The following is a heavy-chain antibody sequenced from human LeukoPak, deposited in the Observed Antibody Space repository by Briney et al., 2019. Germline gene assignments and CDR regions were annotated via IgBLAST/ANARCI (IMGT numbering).Heavy chain of an antibody. D-gene: IGHD1-7*01. Sequence: FETLSLTCTVSGGSLSSSSSYGGCIRQPPGKGLGWVGCIYYSGSTYYNPSLKSRVTISVDTSKNQFSLKLSSVTAADTAVYYCATTNWNYVYGFDYWGQGTLVTVSS. CDR2: IYYSGST. J-gene: IGHJ4*02. CDR3: ATTNWNYVYGFDY. V-gene: IGHV4-39*07. CDR1: GGSLSSSSSY.